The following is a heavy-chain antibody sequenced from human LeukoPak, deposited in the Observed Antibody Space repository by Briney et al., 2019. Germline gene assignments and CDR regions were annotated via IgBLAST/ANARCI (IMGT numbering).Heavy chain of an antibody. CDR2: IKQDGSEK. Sequence: GGSLRLSCAASGFTFSSYWMSWVRQAPGKGLELVANIKQDGSEKYYVDSVKGRFITSRDNDKISLYLQMNSLRAEDTAVYYCARDQRYCSSSSCPWEPFDYWGQGTLVTVSS. CDR3: ARDQRYCSSSSCPWEPFDY. J-gene: IGHJ4*02. V-gene: IGHV3-7*05. D-gene: IGHD2-2*01. CDR1: GFTFSSYW.